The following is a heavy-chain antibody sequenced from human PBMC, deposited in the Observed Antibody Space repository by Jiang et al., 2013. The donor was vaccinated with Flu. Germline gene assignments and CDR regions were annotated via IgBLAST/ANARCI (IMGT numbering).Heavy chain of an antibody. CDR3: AAAPYYDFWSGYSFDY. CDR1: GFTFTSSA. V-gene: IGHV1-58*01. J-gene: IGHJ4*02. D-gene: IGHD3-3*01. Sequence: QSGAEVKKPGTSVKVSCKASGFTFTSSAVQWVRQARGQRLEWIGWIVVGSGNTNYAQKFQERVTITRDMSTSTAYMELSSLRSEDTAVYYCAAAPYYDFWSGYSFDYWGQGTLVTV. CDR2: IVVGSGNT.